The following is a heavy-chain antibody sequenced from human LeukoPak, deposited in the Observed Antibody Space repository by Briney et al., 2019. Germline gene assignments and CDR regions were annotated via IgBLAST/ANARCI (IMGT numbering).Heavy chain of an antibody. D-gene: IGHD3-10*01. CDR1: GYTFTSYG. Sequence: ASMKVSCKASGYTFTSYGISWVRQAPGQGLEWMGWINPNSGGTNYAQKFQGRVTMTRDTSISTAYMELSRLRSDDTAVYYCAREGYGSGSYYQILNWFDPWGQGTLVTVSS. J-gene: IGHJ5*02. CDR2: INPNSGGT. V-gene: IGHV1-2*02. CDR3: AREGYGSGSYYQILNWFDP.